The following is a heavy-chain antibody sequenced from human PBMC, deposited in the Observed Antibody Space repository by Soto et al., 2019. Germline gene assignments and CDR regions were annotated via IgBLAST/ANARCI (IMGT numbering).Heavy chain of an antibody. J-gene: IGHJ4*02. CDR2: FIPVYRTL. Sequence: QVQLVQSGAEVKKPGSSVKVSCKASGGSFGKSAINWVRQTPGQGLEWLGGFIPVYRTLNYAQKFQGRVTITAAESTGTAYMTLGSLASDDTAVYYCATGVIWIGYFTVDSWGQGTRVTVSS. V-gene: IGHV1-69*01. CDR3: ATGVIWIGYFTVDS. D-gene: IGHD3-3*01. CDR1: GGSFGKSA.